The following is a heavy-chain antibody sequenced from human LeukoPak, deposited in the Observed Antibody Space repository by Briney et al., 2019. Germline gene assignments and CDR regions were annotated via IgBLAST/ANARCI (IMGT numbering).Heavy chain of an antibody. CDR3: ASGYSDYADYHNYYMDV. CDR2: INPDSGGA. Sequence: ASVKVSCKASGYTFTSYAMNWVRQAPGQGLEWMGWINPDSGGANYAQKFQGRVTMTRDTSITTAYMELSRLTSDDTAVYYCASGYSDYADYHNYYMDVWGKRTTVTVSS. J-gene: IGHJ6*03. CDR1: GYTFTSYA. V-gene: IGHV1-2*02. D-gene: IGHD4-17*01.